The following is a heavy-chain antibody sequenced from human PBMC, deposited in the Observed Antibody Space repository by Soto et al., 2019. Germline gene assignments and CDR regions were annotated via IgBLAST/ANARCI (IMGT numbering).Heavy chain of an antibody. D-gene: IGHD2-21*01. CDR2: ISGSGGST. CDR1: GFTFSNFW. J-gene: IGHJ4*02. V-gene: IGHV3-23*01. CDR3: VLFPPRYYFDY. Sequence: GESLKISCAASGFTFSNFWMHWVRQAPGKGLVWVSGISGSGGSTYYADSVKGRFTISRDNSKNTLYLQMNSLRAEDTAVYYCVLFPPRYYFDYWGQGTLVTSPQ.